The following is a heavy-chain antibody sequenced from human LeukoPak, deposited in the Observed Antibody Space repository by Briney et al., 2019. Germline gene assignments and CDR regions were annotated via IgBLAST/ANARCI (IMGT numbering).Heavy chain of an antibody. V-gene: IGHV6-1*01. J-gene: IGHJ4*02. Sequence: SQTLSLTCTISGYSVTATTSAWNWNTHSPSIDLEWLGRTYYRSKWYSDYAVSVQSRIIISADPSKNQFSLQLKSVTPEDTAVYYCATGYQLPYWGQGTRVTVSS. CDR3: ATGYQLPY. D-gene: IGHD3-9*01. CDR2: TYYRSKWYS. CDR1: GYSVTATTSA.